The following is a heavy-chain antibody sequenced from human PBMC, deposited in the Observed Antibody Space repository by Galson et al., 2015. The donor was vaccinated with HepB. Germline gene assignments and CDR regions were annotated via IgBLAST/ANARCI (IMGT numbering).Heavy chain of an antibody. V-gene: IGHV5-10-1*01. CDR3: ARHHRLSYYDFWSGYSPDWFDP. Sequence: QSGAEVKKPGESLRISCKGSGYSFTSYWISWVRQMPGKGLEWMGRIDPSDSYTNYSPSFQGHVTISADKSISTAYLQWSSLKASDTAMYYCARHHRLSYYDFWSGYSPDWFDPWGQETLVTVSS. J-gene: IGHJ5*02. D-gene: IGHD3-3*01. CDR2: IDPSDSYT. CDR1: GYSFTSYW.